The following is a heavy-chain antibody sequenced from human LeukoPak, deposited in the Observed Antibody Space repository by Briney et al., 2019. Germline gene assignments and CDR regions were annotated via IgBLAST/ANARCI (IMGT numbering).Heavy chain of an antibody. D-gene: IGHD3-16*01. CDR1: GGSISNYF. Sequence: SETLSLTCTVSGGSISNYFWNWIRQPAGKGLEWVGRVYASGSTRYNPSFNSRVTMSAETSKNQVSLKMTSVTAADTAVYFCARDQSGFGGHNNDAFDIWGQGTMVTVSS. J-gene: IGHJ3*02. V-gene: IGHV4-4*07. CDR2: VYASGST. CDR3: ARDQSGFGGHNNDAFDI.